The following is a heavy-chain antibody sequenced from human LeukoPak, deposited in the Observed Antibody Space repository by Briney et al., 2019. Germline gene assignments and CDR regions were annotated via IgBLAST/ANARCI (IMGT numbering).Heavy chain of an antibody. CDR3: ARRFERDAFDI. Sequence: GESLKISCKGSGYSFTSYWIGWVRQMPGKGLEWMGIIYPGDSDTRYSPSFQGRVTISADKSISTAYPQWSSLKASDTAMYYCARRFERDAFDIWGQGTMVTVSS. V-gene: IGHV5-51*01. J-gene: IGHJ3*02. CDR2: IYPGDSDT. CDR1: GYSFTSYW. D-gene: IGHD3-16*01.